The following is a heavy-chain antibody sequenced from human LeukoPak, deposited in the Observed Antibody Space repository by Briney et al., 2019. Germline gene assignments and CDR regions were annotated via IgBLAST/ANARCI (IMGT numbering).Heavy chain of an antibody. J-gene: IGHJ3*02. CDR2: ISGSGGST. CDR3: AKGSVVRLAFDI. D-gene: IGHD2-15*01. CDR1: GFTFSSYG. Sequence: LPGGPLRLSCAASGFTFSSYGMSWVRQAPGKGLEWVSAISGSGGSTYYADSVKRRFTISSDNSKNTLYLQMNSLRAEDTVVYYCAKGSVVRLAFDIWGQGTMVTVSS. V-gene: IGHV3-23*01.